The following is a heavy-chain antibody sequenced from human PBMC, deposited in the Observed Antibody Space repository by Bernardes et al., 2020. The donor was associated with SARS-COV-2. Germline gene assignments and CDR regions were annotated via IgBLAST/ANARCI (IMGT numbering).Heavy chain of an antibody. Sequence: GGARRLSCEVSGFTFNSYAMSWVRQAPGKGLEWVSAISGSGSRTYYADSVKGRFTISRDNSRNTLYLQMNSLRAEDTAVYYCAKDAKGASSPYFFDYWGRGTLLTVSS. CDR1: GFTFNSYA. CDR2: ISGSGSRT. J-gene: IGHJ4*02. CDR3: AKDAKGASSPYFFDY. V-gene: IGHV3-23*01. D-gene: IGHD3-10*01.